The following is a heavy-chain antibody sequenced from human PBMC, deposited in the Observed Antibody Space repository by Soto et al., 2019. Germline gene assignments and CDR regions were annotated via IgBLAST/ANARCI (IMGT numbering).Heavy chain of an antibody. J-gene: IGHJ5*02. CDR2: IIPIFGTA. CDR3: ARARDGRPPKYYYDSSGYNT. D-gene: IGHD3-22*01. V-gene: IGHV1-69*13. Sequence: SVKVSCKASGGTFSSYAISWVRQAPGQGLEWMGGIIPIFGTANYAQKFQGRVTITADESTSTAYMELSSLRSEDTAVYYCARARDGRPPKYYYDSSGYNTWGQGTLVTVSS. CDR1: GGTFSSYA.